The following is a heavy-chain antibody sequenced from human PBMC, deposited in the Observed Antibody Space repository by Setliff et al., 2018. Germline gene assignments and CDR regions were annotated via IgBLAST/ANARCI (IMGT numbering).Heavy chain of an antibody. D-gene: IGHD3-9*01. V-gene: IGHV4-59*08. CDR1: GGSMRSYY. CDR2: IYASGRT. Sequence: SETLSLTCTVSGGSMRSYYWSWIRQSPGKGLEYIAYIYASGRTNYNPSLKSRATISVDTSKNQFSLNLNSATAADTAVYYCARHALSFDSAWDVWGKGTTVTVSS. J-gene: IGHJ6*04. CDR3: ARHALSFDSAWDV.